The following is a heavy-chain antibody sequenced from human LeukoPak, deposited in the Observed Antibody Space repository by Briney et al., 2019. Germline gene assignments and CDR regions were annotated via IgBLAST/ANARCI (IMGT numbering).Heavy chain of an antibody. V-gene: IGHV3-23*01. J-gene: IGHJ4*02. Sequence: AGGSLRLSCAASGFTFSTNDMSWVRQAPGKGLEWVSAISTLDGSTYYADSVKGRFTISRDNSKNTLYLQMNSLRAEDTAVYYCARDLGGSTSFGRVQYYFDYWGQGTLVTVSS. CDR1: GFTFSTND. D-gene: IGHD2-2*01. CDR2: ISTLDGST. CDR3: ARDLGGSTSFGRVQYYFDY.